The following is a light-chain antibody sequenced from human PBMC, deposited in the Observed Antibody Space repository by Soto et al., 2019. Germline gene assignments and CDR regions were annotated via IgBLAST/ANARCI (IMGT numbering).Light chain of an antibody. J-gene: IGLJ1*01. CDR2: ANN. Sequence: SVLKPPPSVSGAPGRRVPLSCTVSSSNIGARYDVHWHQQVPGTAPKLLIYANNNRPSGVPDRFIGSRSGTSASLAITGLQAEDEADYYCQSYDSTLRGYVFGTGTKVTVL. CDR1: SSNIGARYD. V-gene: IGLV1-40*01. CDR3: QSYDSTLRGYV.